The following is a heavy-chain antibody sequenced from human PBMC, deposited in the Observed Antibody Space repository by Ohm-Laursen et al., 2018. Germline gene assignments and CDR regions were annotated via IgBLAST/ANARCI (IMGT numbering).Heavy chain of an antibody. V-gene: IGHV3-11*01. CDR1: GFSFTRYA. CDR3: AKYSSSWYVGYFDY. D-gene: IGHD6-13*01. CDR2: ISPSGTTI. Sequence: SLRLSCTASGFSFTRYAMSWVRQAPGKGLEWVSNISPSGTTISYADSVKGRFTISRDNAKNFLYLQMKSLRAEDTAVYYCAKYSSSWYVGYFDYWGQGALVTVSS. J-gene: IGHJ4*02.